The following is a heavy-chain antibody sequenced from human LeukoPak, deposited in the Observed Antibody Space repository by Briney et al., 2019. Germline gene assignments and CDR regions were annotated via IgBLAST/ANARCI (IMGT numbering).Heavy chain of an antibody. Sequence: GGSLRLSCAASGFTFDDYGMHWVRQAPGKGLEWVSVIYSGGSTYYADSVKGRFTISRHNSKNTLYLQMNSLRAEDTAVYYCARAIVVVPAAALRRSYYYGMDVWGQGTTVTVSS. CDR3: ARAIVVVPAAALRRSYYYGMDV. V-gene: IGHV3-53*04. D-gene: IGHD2-2*01. CDR2: IYSGGST. CDR1: GFTFDDYG. J-gene: IGHJ6*02.